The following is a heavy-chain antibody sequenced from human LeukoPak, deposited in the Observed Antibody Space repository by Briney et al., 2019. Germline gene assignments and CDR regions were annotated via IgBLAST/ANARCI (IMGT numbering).Heavy chain of an antibody. D-gene: IGHD2/OR15-2a*01. CDR2: IYPGDSDT. Sequence: GESLKISCXTSGYDFTKYWIGWVRQMPGKGLEWMGIIYPGDSDTRYRSSFEGQVTISADESISTAYLQWTSLTASDSAMYYCARGRAGSTRVDVDYWGQGTLITVSS. CDR3: ARGRAGSTRVDVDY. J-gene: IGHJ4*02. V-gene: IGHV5-51*01. CDR1: GYDFTKYW.